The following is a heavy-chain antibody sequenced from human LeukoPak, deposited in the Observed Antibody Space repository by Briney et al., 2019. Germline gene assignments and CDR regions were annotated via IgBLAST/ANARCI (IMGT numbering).Heavy chain of an antibody. CDR1: GYSFTTYW. Sequence: GESLKISCKVSGYSFTTYWIGWVRQMPGGGLEGMGSIEPGKADTSYSPSFQGQVTISADRSISTAYLQWSSLKASDTAMYYCTRLIGYCSGGSCYRDYWGQGTLVTVSS. V-gene: IGHV5-51*01. CDR3: TRLIGYCSGGSCYRDY. CDR2: IEPGKADT. D-gene: IGHD2-15*01. J-gene: IGHJ4*02.